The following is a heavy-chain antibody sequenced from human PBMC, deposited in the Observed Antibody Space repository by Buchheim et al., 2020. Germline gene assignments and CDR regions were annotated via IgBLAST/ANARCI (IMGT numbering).Heavy chain of an antibody. D-gene: IGHD2-21*02. CDR1: GGSFSGYY. CDR2: LNHRGTT. CDR3: AREPVAVTATLNWFDP. V-gene: IGHV4-34*01. J-gene: IGHJ5*02. Sequence: QVQLQQWGAGLLKPSETLSLTCAVSGGSFSGYYYNWIRQPPGKGLEWIGSLNHRGTTYYNPSLKNRVTISADVSNKHMSLELRSVTAADTAVYYCAREPVAVTATLNWFDPWGQGTL.